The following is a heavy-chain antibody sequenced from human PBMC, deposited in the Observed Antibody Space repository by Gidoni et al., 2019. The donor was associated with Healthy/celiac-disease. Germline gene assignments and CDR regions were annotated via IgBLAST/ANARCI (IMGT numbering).Heavy chain of an antibody. CDR3: ARGSRLLYPPRDPYYFDY. CDR2: INHSGST. CDR1: GGSFSGYY. Sequence: QVQLQQWGAGLLKPSETLSLTCAVYGGSFSGYYWSWIRQPPGKGLEWIGEINHSGSTNYNPSLKSRVTISVDTSKNQFSLKLSSVTAADTAVYYCARGSRLLYPPRDPYYFDYWGQGTLVTVSS. V-gene: IGHV4-34*01. J-gene: IGHJ4*02. D-gene: IGHD3-10*01.